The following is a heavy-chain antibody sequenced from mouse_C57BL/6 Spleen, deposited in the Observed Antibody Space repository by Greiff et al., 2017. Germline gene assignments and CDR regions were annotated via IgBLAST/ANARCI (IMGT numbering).Heavy chain of an antibody. CDR2: INPSNGGT. Sequence: VQLQQPGTELVKPGASVQLSCKASGYTFTSYWMHWVKQKPGQGLEWIGNINPSNGGTNYNEKFKSKATLTVDKSSSTAYMQLSSLTSEDASVYYCARGIYQHSSWFAYWGQGTLVTVSA. D-gene: IGHD2-1*01. CDR3: ARGIYQHSSWFAY. J-gene: IGHJ3*01. V-gene: IGHV1-53*01. CDR1: GYTFTSYW.